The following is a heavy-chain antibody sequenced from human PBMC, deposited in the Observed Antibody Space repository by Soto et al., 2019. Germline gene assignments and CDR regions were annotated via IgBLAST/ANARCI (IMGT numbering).Heavy chain of an antibody. D-gene: IGHD6-19*01. CDR1: GFTFSTYW. V-gene: IGHV3-74*01. Sequence: LRLSCAATGFTFSTYWVHWVRQAPGKGLVWVSRINSDGSTTNYADSVKGRFTISRDNAKNTLYLQMNSLRAEDTAVYYCARGRGNSDWYYAFDIWGQGTMVTVSS. CDR3: ARGRGNSDWYYAFDI. CDR2: INSDGSTT. J-gene: IGHJ3*02.